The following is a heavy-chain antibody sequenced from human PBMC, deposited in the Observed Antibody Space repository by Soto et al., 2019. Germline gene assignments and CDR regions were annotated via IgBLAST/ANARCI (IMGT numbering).Heavy chain of an antibody. Sequence: PGGSLRLSCEASGFNFRNYDMFWVRRATGKGLEWVSAIGTKSDTFYPDSVKGRLTISRENASNSLYLQMNSLTAGYTAVYYCARSPSGSFPSGNAFDLWGRGTMVTVSS. J-gene: IGHJ3*01. V-gene: IGHV3-13*01. D-gene: IGHD1-26*01. CDR3: ARSPSGSFPSGNAFDL. CDR1: GFNFRNYD. CDR2: IGTKSDT.